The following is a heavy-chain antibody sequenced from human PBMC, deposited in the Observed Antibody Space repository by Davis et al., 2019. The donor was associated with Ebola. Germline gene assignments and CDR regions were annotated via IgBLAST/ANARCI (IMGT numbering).Heavy chain of an antibody. Sequence: PGGSLRLSCAASGFTFSSYGMHWVRQAPGKGLEWVGFIRSKAYGGTTEYAASVKGRFTISRDNSKSIAYLQMNSLKTEDTAVYYCTSQRVAVVVATIQDFDYWGQGTLVTVSS. V-gene: IGHV3-49*04. CDR2: IRSKAYGGTT. J-gene: IGHJ4*02. CDR1: GFTFSSYG. D-gene: IGHD5-12*01. CDR3: TSQRVAVVVATIQDFDY.